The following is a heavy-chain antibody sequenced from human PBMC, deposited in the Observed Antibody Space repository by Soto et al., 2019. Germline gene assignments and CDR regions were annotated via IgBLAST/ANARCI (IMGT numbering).Heavy chain of an antibody. V-gene: IGHV1-46*03. Sequence: ASVKVSCKASGYTYTSYYIHSLRQAPGQGLEWMGVINPSGGSTSYAQNFQGRVTMTRDTSTSTVYMDLSSLRSEDTVVYYCVRESTPTRWFDPWGQGTLVTVSS. CDR1: GYTYTSYY. J-gene: IGHJ5*02. CDR2: INPSGGST. CDR3: VRESTPTRWFDP. D-gene: IGHD2-2*01.